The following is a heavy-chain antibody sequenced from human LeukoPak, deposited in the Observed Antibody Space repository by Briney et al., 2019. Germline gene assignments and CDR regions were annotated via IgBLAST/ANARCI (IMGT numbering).Heavy chain of an antibody. CDR2: ISSSGSTI. Sequence: GGSLSLSCAASGFTFSDYYMSWIRQAPGKGLEWVSYISSSGSTIYYADSVKGRFTISRDNAKNSLYLQMNSLRAEDTAVYYCARALVTANLYYFDYWGQGTLVTVSS. J-gene: IGHJ4*02. CDR3: ARALVTANLYYFDY. D-gene: IGHD2-21*02. V-gene: IGHV3-11*01. CDR1: GFTFSDYY.